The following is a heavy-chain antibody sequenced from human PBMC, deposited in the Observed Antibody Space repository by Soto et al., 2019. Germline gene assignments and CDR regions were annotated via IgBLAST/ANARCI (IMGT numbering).Heavy chain of an antibody. Sequence: GAAVKVSCKASGYTFTGYYMHWVRQAPGQGLEWMGWINPNSGGTNYAQKFQGWVTMTRDTSISTAYMELSRLRSDDTAVYYCARDGGAPPGYLQPIRISYGMDVWGQGTTVTVSS. J-gene: IGHJ6*02. D-gene: IGHD2-15*01. CDR1: GYTFTGYY. CDR3: ARDGGAPPGYLQPIRISYGMDV. V-gene: IGHV1-2*04. CDR2: INPNSGGT.